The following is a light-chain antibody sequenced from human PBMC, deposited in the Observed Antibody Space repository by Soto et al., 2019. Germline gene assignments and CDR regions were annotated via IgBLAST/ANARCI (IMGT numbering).Light chain of an antibody. Sequence: QSVLTRPPSVSGAPGQRVAISCTGSSSNIGAEYDVHWYQQLPGTAPKRLIYGDNNRPSGVPDRFSGSKSGTSASLAITGLQPEDEADYFCSTWDDSLNGWVFGGGTQLTVL. CDR1: SSNIGAEYD. V-gene: IGLV1-40*01. CDR3: STWDDSLNGWV. CDR2: GDN. J-gene: IGLJ3*02.